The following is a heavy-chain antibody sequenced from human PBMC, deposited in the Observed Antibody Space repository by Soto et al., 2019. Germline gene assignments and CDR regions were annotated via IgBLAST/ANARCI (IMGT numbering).Heavy chain of an antibody. D-gene: IGHD3-10*01. CDR2: SSTAGSTI. Sequence: EVQLVESGGGLEQPGGSLRLSCAGSGFTFSRYEMNWVRQAPGKGLEWVSYSSTAGSTIYYANSVKGQFTISRDNAKNSLYLQMNSLRAEDTAVYYCARLLGGHDSGDYYYYAMDVWGQGTTVTVPS. V-gene: IGHV3-48*03. CDR3: ARLLGGHDSGDYYYYAMDV. J-gene: IGHJ6*02. CDR1: GFTFSRYE.